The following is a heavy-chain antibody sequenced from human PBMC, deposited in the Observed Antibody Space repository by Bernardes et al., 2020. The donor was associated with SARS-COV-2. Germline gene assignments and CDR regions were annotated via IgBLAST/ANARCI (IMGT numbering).Heavy chain of an antibody. D-gene: IGHD4-17*01. CDR3: AKDLDPVGYGGNYTFDY. V-gene: IGHV3-30*18. CDR1: GFTFSSYG. Sequence: GGSLRLSCAASGFTFSSYGMHWVRQAPGKGLEWVAVISYDGSNKYYADSVKGRFTISRDNSKNTLYLQMNSLRAEDTAVYYCAKDLDPVGYGGNYTFDYWGQGTLVTVSS. J-gene: IGHJ4*02. CDR2: ISYDGSNK.